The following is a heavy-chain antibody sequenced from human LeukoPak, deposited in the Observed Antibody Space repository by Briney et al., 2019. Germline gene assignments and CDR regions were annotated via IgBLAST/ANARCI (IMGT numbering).Heavy chain of an antibody. CDR2: IYHSGST. Sequence: SGTLSLTCAVSGGSISSSNWWSWVRQPPGKGLECIGEIYHSGSTNYNPSLKSRVTISVDKSKNQFSLKLSSVTAADTAVYYCARAPGGYCSSTSCRLDYWGQGTLVTVSS. CDR1: GGSISSSNW. CDR3: ARAPGGYCSSTSCRLDY. V-gene: IGHV4-4*02. J-gene: IGHJ4*02. D-gene: IGHD2-2*01.